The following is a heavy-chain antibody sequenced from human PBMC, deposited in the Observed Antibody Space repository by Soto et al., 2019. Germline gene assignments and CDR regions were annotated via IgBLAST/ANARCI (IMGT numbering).Heavy chain of an antibody. CDR3: TRDLALRPNNYYCAMDV. CDR1: GFTLSNSW. V-gene: IGHV3-15*01. Sequence: EVQLVESGGGLVQPGGSLRLSCAASGFTLSNSWMNWVRQAPGKGLEWIGRIKSKVDGGTVEFAAPVKVRFTISRGYSKNKLYLQMNSLKVEDPAVYFCTRDLALRPNNYYCAMDVWGRGNTVTVSS. CDR2: IKSKVDGGTV. J-gene: IGHJ6*01.